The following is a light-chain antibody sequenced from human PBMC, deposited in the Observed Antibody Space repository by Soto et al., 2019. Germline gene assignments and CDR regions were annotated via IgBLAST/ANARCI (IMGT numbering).Light chain of an antibody. J-gene: IGKJ4*01. CDR2: DAS. CDR1: QSVSGY. Sequence: EIVLTQSPATLSLSPGNRATLSCRASQSVSGYLAWYQQKPGQAPRLLIYDASNRATGIPARFSGSGSGTNFTPTTTSLEPEDFAVYYCQQRSNWPSTFGGGTKVEI. V-gene: IGKV3-11*01. CDR3: QQRSNWPST.